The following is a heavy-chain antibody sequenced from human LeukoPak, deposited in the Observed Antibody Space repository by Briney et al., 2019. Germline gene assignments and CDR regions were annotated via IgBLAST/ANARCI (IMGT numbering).Heavy chain of an antibody. V-gene: IGHV1-46*01. D-gene: IGHD3-22*01. CDR2: IHPSGSP. Sequence: ASVTVSCKASGYTFTDYYIHWVRQAPGQGLEWMGIIHPSGSPRYAQKFQGRVTMASDTSTTTVYMELSSLSSEDTAVYYCSRDREGDSSLFFDNWGQGTLVTVSS. J-gene: IGHJ4*02. CDR1: GYTFTDYY. CDR3: SRDREGDSSLFFDN.